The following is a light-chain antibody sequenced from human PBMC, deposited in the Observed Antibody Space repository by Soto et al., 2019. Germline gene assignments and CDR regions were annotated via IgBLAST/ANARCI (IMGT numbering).Light chain of an antibody. Sequence: EIVLTQSPGTLSLSPGERATLSCRASQTVDTNYLAWYQQIPGQAPRLLIYGASTRATGIPARFSGSGSGTDFTLTISRLEPEDFAVYYCQQYNHWPLTFGGGTKVDI. CDR2: GAS. V-gene: IGKV3-20*01. CDR1: QTVDTNY. J-gene: IGKJ4*01. CDR3: QQYNHWPLT.